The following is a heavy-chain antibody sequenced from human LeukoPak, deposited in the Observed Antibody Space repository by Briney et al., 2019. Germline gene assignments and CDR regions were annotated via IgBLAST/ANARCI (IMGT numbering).Heavy chain of an antibody. V-gene: IGHV1-2*02. CDR2: INPNSGGT. D-gene: IGHD2-15*01. CDR1: GYAFTGYC. CDR3: AGDGDVVRDAFDI. J-gene: IGHJ3*02. Sequence: ASVKVSCKASGYAFTGYCMHWVRQAPGQGLEWMGWINPNSGGTNYAQKFQGRVTMTRDTSISTAYMELSSLRSEDTAVYYCAGDGDVVRDAFDIWGQGTMVTVSS.